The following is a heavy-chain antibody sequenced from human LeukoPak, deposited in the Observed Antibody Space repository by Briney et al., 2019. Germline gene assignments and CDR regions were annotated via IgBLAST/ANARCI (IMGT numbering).Heavy chain of an antibody. CDR2: IYNDGRT. J-gene: IGHJ4*02. CDR1: GFIVSNKY. CDR3: AKDWNWAIDY. Sequence: GGSLRLSCAASGFIVSNKYMTWVRQAPGKGLEWVALIYNDGRTYYADSVKGRCAISRDNSKNTLFLQMNNLRVEDMAVFYCAKDWNWAIDYWGQGTLVIVSS. D-gene: IGHD1-7*01. V-gene: IGHV3-53*05.